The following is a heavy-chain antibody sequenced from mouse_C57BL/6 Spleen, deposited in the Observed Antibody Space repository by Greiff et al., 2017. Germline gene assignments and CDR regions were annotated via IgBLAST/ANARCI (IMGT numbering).Heavy chain of an antibody. D-gene: IGHD1-1*01. CDR2: IDPNSGGT. Sequence: QVQLQQPGAELVKPGASVKLSCKASGYTFTSYWMHWVKQRPGRGLEWIGRIDPNSGGTKYNEKFKSKATLTVDKPSSTAYMQLSSLTSEYSAVYYCSSTVVADYYAMDYWGQGTSVTVSS. V-gene: IGHV1-72*01. CDR1: GYTFTSYW. J-gene: IGHJ4*01. CDR3: SSTVVADYYAMDY.